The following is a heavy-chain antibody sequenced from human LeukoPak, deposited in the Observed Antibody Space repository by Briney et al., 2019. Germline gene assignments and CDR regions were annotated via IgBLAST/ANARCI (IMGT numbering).Heavy chain of an antibody. V-gene: IGHV3-7*01. D-gene: IGHD3-22*01. CDR1: GFTFSSYW. Sequence: GSLRLSCAASGFTFSSYWMSWVRQAPGKGLEWVANIKQDGSEKYYVDSVKGRFTISRDNAKNSLYLQMNSLRAEDTAVYYCARGRIDYYDSSGYYNGFDYWGQGTLVTVSS. CDR3: ARGRIDYYDSSGYYNGFDY. J-gene: IGHJ4*02. CDR2: IKQDGSEK.